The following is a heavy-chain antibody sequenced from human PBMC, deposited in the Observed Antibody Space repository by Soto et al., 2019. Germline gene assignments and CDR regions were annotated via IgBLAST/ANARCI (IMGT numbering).Heavy chain of an antibody. CDR2: ISWNSGSI. CDR3: AKDKTSHDYIWGSYSAFDI. D-gene: IGHD3-16*01. Sequence: GGSLRLSCAASGFTFDDYAMHWVRQAPGKGLEWVSGISWNSGSIGYADSVKGRFTISRDNAKNSLYLQMNSLRAEDTALYYCAKDKTSHDYIWGSYSAFDIWGQGTMVTVSS. CDR1: GFTFDDYA. J-gene: IGHJ3*02. V-gene: IGHV3-9*01.